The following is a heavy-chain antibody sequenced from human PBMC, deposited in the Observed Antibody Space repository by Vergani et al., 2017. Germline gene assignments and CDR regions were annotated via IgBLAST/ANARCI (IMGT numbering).Heavy chain of an antibody. CDR2: ISGSGGST. V-gene: IGHV3-23*01. Sequence: EVQLLESGGDLVQPGGSLRLSCAASGFTFNHYAMNWVRQAPGKGLEWVSGISGSGGSTYYAGSVKGRFTISRDSSKNTLYLQMNSLRAKDTAVYYCAKSPNFNNRPTDYWGQGTLLTVSS. CDR1: GFTFNHYA. CDR3: AKSPNFNNRPTDY. D-gene: IGHD1/OR15-1a*01. J-gene: IGHJ4*02.